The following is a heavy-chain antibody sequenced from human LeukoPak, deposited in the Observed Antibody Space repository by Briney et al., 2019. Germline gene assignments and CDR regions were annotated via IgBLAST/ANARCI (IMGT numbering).Heavy chain of an antibody. V-gene: IGHV3-21*01. CDR1: GFTFTSYS. CDR2: ISSSSTYI. J-gene: IGHJ2*01. Sequence: GGSLRLSCVASGFTFTSYSMTWVRQAPGKGLEWVSSISSSSTYIYYADSDSVKGRFTISRDNGKNSVYLQMSDLRAEDTAVYYCVRDVGYFNLWGRGTLVTVSS. CDR3: VRDVGYFNL.